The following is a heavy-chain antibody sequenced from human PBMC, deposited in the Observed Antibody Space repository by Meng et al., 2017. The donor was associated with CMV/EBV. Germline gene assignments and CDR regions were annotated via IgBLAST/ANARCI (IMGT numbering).Heavy chain of an antibody. CDR2: IYYSGST. Sequence: SETLSLTCTVSGGSISSGDYYWSWIRQPPGKGLEWIGYIYYSGSTYYNSSLKSRVTISVDTSKNQFSLKLSSVTAADTAVYYCARADTRIAARPLYYYGMDVWGQGTTVTVSS. V-gene: IGHV4-30-4*08. CDR3: ARADTRIAARPLYYYGMDV. J-gene: IGHJ6*02. CDR1: GGSISSGDYY. D-gene: IGHD6-6*01.